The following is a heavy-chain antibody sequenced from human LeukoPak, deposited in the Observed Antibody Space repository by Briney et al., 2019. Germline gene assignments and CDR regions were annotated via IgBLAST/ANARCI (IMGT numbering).Heavy chain of an antibody. V-gene: IGHV3-21*01. Sequence: PGGSLRLSCAASGFTFSSYSMNWVRQAPGKGLEWVSSISSSSSYIYYADSVKGRFTISRDNAKNSLYLQMNSLRAEDTAVYYCARDPSYDYVWGSYRELSDYWGQGTLVTVSS. D-gene: IGHD3-16*02. CDR1: GFTFSSYS. CDR3: ARDPSYDYVWGSYRELSDY. J-gene: IGHJ4*02. CDR2: ISSSSSYI.